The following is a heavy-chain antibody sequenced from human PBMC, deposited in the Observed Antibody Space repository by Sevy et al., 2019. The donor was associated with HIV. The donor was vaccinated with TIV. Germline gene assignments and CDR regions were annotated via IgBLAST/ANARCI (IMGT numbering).Heavy chain of an antibody. CDR1: GYTFTSYA. D-gene: IGHD3-10*01. CDR3: ARIVVLGAYGMDV. J-gene: IGHJ6*02. CDR2: INAGNGNT. V-gene: IGHV1-3*01. Sequence: ASVKVSCKASGYTFTSYAMHWVRQPPGQRLEWMGWINAGNGNTKYSQKFQGRVTITRDTSASTAYMELSSVRSEDTAVYYCARIVVLGAYGMDVWGQGTTVTVSS.